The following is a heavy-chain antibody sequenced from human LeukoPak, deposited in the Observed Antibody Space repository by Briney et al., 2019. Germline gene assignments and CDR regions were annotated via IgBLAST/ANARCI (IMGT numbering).Heavy chain of an antibody. V-gene: IGHV3-21*01. CDR2: ISSSSSDI. CDR1: GFSFSSYI. J-gene: IGHJ4*02. Sequence: GGSLRLSCAASGFSFSSYIMNWVRQAPGKGLEWVSSISSSSSDIYYADSVKGRFSISRDNAKNSLYLQMNSLRAEDTAVYYCARWGIAAAGTNFDYWGQGILVTVSS. CDR3: ARWGIAAAGTNFDY. D-gene: IGHD6-13*01.